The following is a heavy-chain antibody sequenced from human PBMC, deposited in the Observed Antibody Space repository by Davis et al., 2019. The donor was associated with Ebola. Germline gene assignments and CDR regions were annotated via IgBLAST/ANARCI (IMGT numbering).Heavy chain of an antibody. D-gene: IGHD6-6*01. CDR3: AKDSSSSSHYYYGMDV. J-gene: IGHJ6*02. CDR2: ISWNSGSI. CDR1: GFTFDDYA. V-gene: IGHV3-9*01. Sequence: GGSLRLSCAASGFTFDDYAMHWVRQAPGKGLEWVSGISWNSGSIGYADSVKCRFTIPRDNAKNSLYLQMNSLRAEDTALYYCAKDSSSSSHYYYGMDVWGQGTTVTVSS.